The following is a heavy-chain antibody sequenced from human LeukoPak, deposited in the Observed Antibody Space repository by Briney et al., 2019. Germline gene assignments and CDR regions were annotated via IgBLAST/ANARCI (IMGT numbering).Heavy chain of an antibody. CDR1: GGSISSGSYY. D-gene: IGHD2-15*01. Sequence: TLSLTCTVSGGSISSGSYYWSWIRQPAGKGLEWIGRIYTSGSTNYNPSLKSRVTISVDTSKNQFSLKLSSVTGADTAVYYCAREGSRSKSLSDAFDIWGQGTMVTVSS. CDR3: AREGSRSKSLSDAFDI. J-gene: IGHJ3*02. V-gene: IGHV4-61*02. CDR2: IYTSGST.